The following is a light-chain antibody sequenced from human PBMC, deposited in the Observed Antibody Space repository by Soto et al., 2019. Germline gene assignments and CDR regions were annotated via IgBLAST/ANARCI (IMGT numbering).Light chain of an antibody. J-gene: IGKJ1*01. Sequence: DVQVTQSPSSLSASVGDRVTITCRASQGIRNDLGWYQQKPGKAPKRLIYAASSLQSGVPSRFSGSRSGTEFTLAITSLQHEDFATYYCLQHNTYVGTFGQGTKVDIK. CDR3: LQHNTYVGT. V-gene: IGKV1-17*01. CDR1: QGIRND. CDR2: AAS.